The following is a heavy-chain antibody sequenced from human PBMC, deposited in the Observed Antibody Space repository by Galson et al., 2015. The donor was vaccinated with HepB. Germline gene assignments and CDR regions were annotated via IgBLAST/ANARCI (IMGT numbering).Heavy chain of an antibody. V-gene: IGHV1-18*01. Sequence: SVKVSCKASGYTFTSYGISWVRQAPGQGLEWMGWISAYNGNTNYAQKLQGRVTMTTDTSTSTAYMELRSLRSDDTAVYYCARVSDIWGSGGRSWVRYFDYWGQGTLVTVSS. CDR2: ISAYNGNT. J-gene: IGHJ4*02. D-gene: IGHD2-15*01. CDR1: GYTFTSYG. CDR3: ARVSDIWGSGGRSWVRYFDY.